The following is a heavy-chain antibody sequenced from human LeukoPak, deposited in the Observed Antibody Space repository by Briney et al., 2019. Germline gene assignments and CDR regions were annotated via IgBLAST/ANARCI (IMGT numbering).Heavy chain of an antibody. CDR1: GGSISSGGYY. D-gene: IGHD7-27*01. Sequence: SETLSLTCTVSGGSISSGGYYWSWIRQPPGKGLEWIGYIYHSGSTYYNPSLKSRVTISVDRSKNQFSLKLSSVTAADTAVYYCARLWGSIRTVDYWGQGTLVTVSS. CDR3: ARLWGSIRTVDY. V-gene: IGHV4-30-2*01. CDR2: IYHSGST. J-gene: IGHJ4*02.